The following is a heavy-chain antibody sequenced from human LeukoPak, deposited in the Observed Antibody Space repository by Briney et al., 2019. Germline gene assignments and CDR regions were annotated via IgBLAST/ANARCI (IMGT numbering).Heavy chain of an antibody. J-gene: IGHJ4*02. D-gene: IGHD4-17*01. Sequence: ASVKVSCKASGGTFSSYAISWVRQAPGQGLEWMGRIIPILGIANYAQKFQGRVTITADKSTSTAYIELSSLRSEDTAVYYCARDSPTPGYGDYILDYWGQGTLVTVSS. CDR3: ARDSPTPGYGDYILDY. V-gene: IGHV1-69*04. CDR1: GGTFSSYA. CDR2: IIPILGIA.